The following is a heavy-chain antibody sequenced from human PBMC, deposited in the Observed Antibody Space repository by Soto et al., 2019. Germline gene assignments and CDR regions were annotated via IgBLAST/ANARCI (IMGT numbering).Heavy chain of an antibody. J-gene: IGHJ3*01. CDR1: GFTFNYYW. Sequence: EVQLVESEGGLVQRGGSLRLSCAASGFTFNYYWMHWVRQAPGQGLVWVSHIHSDGSSTTYADSVKGRFTISRDNAKNTLYLQMNGLRAEDTAVYYCARGDKGGFDLWGQVTTVTVSS. V-gene: IGHV3-74*01. CDR3: ARGDKGGFDL. CDR2: IHSDGSST. D-gene: IGHD2-21*02.